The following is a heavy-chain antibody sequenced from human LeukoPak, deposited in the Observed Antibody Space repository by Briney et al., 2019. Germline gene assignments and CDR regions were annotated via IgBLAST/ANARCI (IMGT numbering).Heavy chain of an antibody. CDR2: FYNSGRT. V-gene: IGHV4-61*02. CDR3: ARGVLKSDWFDP. D-gene: IGHD3-3*01. Sequence: SQTLSLTCTVSGGSISSDLYYWNWIRQPAGKGLEWIGRFYNSGRTNFNPSLKGRVTISADTSKNQFSLKLRSVTAADTAVYYCARGVLKSDWFDPWGQGTLVIVS. CDR1: GGSISSDLYY. J-gene: IGHJ5*02.